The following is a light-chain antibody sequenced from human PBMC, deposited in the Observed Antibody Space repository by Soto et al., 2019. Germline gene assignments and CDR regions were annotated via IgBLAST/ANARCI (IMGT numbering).Light chain of an antibody. CDR1: SGDVGGYKF. CDR2: EVS. J-gene: IGLJ1*01. Sequence: QSVLTQPASVSGSPGQSITIYCAGTSGDVGGYKFVSWYQQHPGKAPKLMIYEVSNRPSGVSSRFSGSKSGNTPSLTISGLQAEDEADYCGGSYTGNIYVFGNGTKLTVL. V-gene: IGLV2-14*01. CDR3: GSYTGNIYV.